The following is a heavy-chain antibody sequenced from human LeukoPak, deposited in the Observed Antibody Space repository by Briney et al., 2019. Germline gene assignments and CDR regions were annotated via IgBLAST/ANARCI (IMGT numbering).Heavy chain of an antibody. CDR2: ISGSGGST. CDR3: ARYSSGWYDDWFDP. CDR1: GFTFSSYA. D-gene: IGHD6-19*01. J-gene: IGHJ5*02. V-gene: IGHV3-23*01. Sequence: GGSLRLSCAASGFTFSSYAMSWVRQAPGKGLEWVSAISGSGGSTYYADSVKGRFTISRDNAKNSLYLQMNSLRDEDTAVYYCARYSSGWYDDWFDPWGQGTLVTVSS.